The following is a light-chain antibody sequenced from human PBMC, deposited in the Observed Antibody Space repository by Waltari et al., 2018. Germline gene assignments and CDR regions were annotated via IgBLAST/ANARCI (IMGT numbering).Light chain of an antibody. Sequence: QSALTQPPSASGSPGQSVTISCTATSSDAGGYALVSWYQQHPGKAPKLMISEVTKRPSGVPDRFSGSKSGNTASLTVSGLQAEDEADYYCSSYAGSKNLVFGGGTKLTVL. CDR1: SSDAGGYAL. V-gene: IGLV2-8*01. CDR2: EVT. CDR3: SSYAGSKNLV. J-gene: IGLJ2*01.